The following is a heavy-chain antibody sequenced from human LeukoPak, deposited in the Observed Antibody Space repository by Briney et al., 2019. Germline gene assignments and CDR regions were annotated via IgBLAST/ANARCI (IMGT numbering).Heavy chain of an antibody. CDR2: ISPSSSAI. CDR3: AKVAKEVATIEDFDY. V-gene: IGHV3-48*02. J-gene: IGHJ4*02. D-gene: IGHD5-12*01. Sequence: GGSLRLSCAASGFTFGSYSMNWVRQAPGKGLEWVSCISPSSSAIYYADSVKGRFTISRDNAKNSLYLQMNSLRDEDTAVYYCAKVAKEVATIEDFDYWGQGTLVTVSS. CDR1: GFTFGSYS.